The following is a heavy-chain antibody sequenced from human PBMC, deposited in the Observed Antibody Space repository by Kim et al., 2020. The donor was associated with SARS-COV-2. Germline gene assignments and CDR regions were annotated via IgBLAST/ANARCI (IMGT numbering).Heavy chain of an antibody. V-gene: IGHV4-31*03. Sequence: SETLSLTCTVSGGSISSGGYYRSWIRQHPGKGLEWIGYIYYSGSTYYNPSLKSRVTISVDTSKNQFSQKQSSVTAADTAVYYCARTRITIIVVVIQFDYWGQRTLVTVSS. CDR1: GGSISSGGYY. J-gene: IGHJ4*02. CDR3: ARTRITIIVVVIQFDY. CDR2: IYYSGST. D-gene: IGHD3-22*01.